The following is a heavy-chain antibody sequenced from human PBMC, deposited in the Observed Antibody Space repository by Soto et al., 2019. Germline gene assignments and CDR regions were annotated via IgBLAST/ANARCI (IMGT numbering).Heavy chain of an antibody. V-gene: IGHV4-39*01. CDR2: INYSGST. Sequence: QLQLQESGPGLVKPSETLSLTCTVSGGSISSSTSSWGWIRQPPGKGREWIGSINYSGSTYCSPSLKSRVTISADTSKNQFSLKLSSVTAADTAVYYCARPVNYYYYYMDVCGKGTMVTVSS. CDR1: GGSISSSTSS. J-gene: IGHJ6*03. CDR3: ARPVNYYYYYMDV.